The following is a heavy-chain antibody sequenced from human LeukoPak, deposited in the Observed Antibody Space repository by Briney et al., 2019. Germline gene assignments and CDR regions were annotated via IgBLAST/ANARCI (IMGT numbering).Heavy chain of an antibody. CDR1: GFTLSSYT. Sequence: PGGSLRLSCAPSGFTLSSYTMKWVRQAPGKGLEWVSSISSSSSYIYYADSVKGRFTISRDNAKNSLYLQMNSLRVEDTAVYYRARVGDIATAGTYYYAMDVWGQGTTVTVSS. V-gene: IGHV3-21*01. D-gene: IGHD6-13*01. CDR2: ISSSSSYI. CDR3: ARVGDIATAGTYYYAMDV. J-gene: IGHJ6*02.